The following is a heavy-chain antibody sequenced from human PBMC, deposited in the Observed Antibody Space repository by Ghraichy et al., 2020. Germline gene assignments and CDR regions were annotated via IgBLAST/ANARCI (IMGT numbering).Heavy chain of an antibody. CDR3: AKAEGFLARLGYYYYGMDV. V-gene: IGHV3-23*01. CDR2: ISGSGGST. J-gene: IGHJ6*02. D-gene: IGHD3-3*01. CDR1: GFTFSSYA. Sequence: GSLRLSCAASGFTFSSYAMSWVRQAPGKGLEWVSAISGSGGSTYYADSVKGRFTISRDNSKNTLYLQMNSLRAEDTAVYYCAKAEGFLARLGYYYYGMDVWGQGTPVTVSS.